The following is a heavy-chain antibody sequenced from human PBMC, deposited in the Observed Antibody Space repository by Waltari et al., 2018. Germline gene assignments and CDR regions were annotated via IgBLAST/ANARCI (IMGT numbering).Heavy chain of an antibody. V-gene: IGHV3-53*02. CDR3: ARDLPDRGATPFDL. D-gene: IGHD1-26*01. CDR2: IYSGGST. J-gene: IGHJ3*01. CDR1: GFTVSSSY. Sequence: EVQLGETGGGLIQPGGSLRLSCAASGFTVSSSYMSWVRQATGQGLEWVSVIYSGGSTYYADSVKGRFNISRDNSKNTLYLQMNSLRAEDTAVYYCARDLPDRGATPFDLWGQGTMVTVSS.